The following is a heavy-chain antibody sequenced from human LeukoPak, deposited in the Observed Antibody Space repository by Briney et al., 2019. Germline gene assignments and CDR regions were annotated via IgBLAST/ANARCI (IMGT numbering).Heavy chain of an antibody. CDR3: ARAYYDSSGYIY. Sequence: GGSLRLSRAASGFTFSSYAMHWVRQAPGQRLEWMGWINAGNGNTKNSQKFQGRVTITRDTSASTAYMELSSLRSEDTAVYYCARAYYDSSGYIYWGQGTLVTVSS. CDR1: GFTFSSYA. CDR2: INAGNGNT. J-gene: IGHJ4*02. V-gene: IGHV1-3*01. D-gene: IGHD3-22*01.